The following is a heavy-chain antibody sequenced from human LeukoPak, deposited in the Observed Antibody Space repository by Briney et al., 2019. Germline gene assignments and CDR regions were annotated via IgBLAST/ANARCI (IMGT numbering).Heavy chain of an antibody. CDR3: ARGRGSYYRTDYFDY. D-gene: IGHD1-26*01. CDR1: GFTFSNYA. V-gene: IGHV3-64*02. Sequence: GGSLRLSCAASGFTFSNYAMHWVRQAPGKGLESVSGISSNEGSTYYGDSVKDRFTISRDNSKNTLFLQMGSLRPEDMAVYYCARGRGSYYRTDYFDYWGQGTLVTVSA. CDR2: ISSNEGST. J-gene: IGHJ4*02.